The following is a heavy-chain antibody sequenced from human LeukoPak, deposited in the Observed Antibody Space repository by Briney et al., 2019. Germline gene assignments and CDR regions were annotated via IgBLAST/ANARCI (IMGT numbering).Heavy chain of an antibody. J-gene: IGHJ4*02. CDR2: IYYSGST. D-gene: IGHD3-22*01. CDR3: ARDRSDGSGYYGYYFDY. Sequence: SETLSLTCIVSGGSIGSYYWSCIRQPPGKGLEWIGHIYYSGSTDYNPSLRSRVTISVDTSKNQFSLRLSSVTAADTAVYYCARDRSDGSGYYGYYFDYWGQGTLVSVSS. CDR1: GGSIGSYY. V-gene: IGHV4-59*01.